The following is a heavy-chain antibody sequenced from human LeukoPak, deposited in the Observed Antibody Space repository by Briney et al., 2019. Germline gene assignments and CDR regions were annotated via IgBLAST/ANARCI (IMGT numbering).Heavy chain of an antibody. Sequence: GGSLRHSCAASAFTFSDAWMTWVRQAPGKGLEWVGRIKSKTDGGTTDYAAPVKGRFTISRDDSKNTLYLQMNSLKTEDTAVYYCTTGSRLRYSDYWGQGTLVTVSS. CDR2: IKSKTDGGTT. V-gene: IGHV3-15*01. J-gene: IGHJ4*02. CDR1: AFTFSDAW. CDR3: TTGSRLRYSDY. D-gene: IGHD3-9*01.